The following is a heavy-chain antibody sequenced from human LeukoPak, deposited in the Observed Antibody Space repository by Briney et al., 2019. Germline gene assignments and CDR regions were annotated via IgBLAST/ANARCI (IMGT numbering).Heavy chain of an antibody. CDR2: ISGSGGST. CDR1: GFTFSSYA. CDR3: ARSIYASGSFYTSDI. D-gene: IGHD3-10*01. V-gene: IGHV3-23*01. Sequence: PGGSLRLSCAASGFTFSSYAMSWVRQVPGKAPEWVSGISGSGGSTYSADSVKGRFTMSRDNSKNTLYLQMNTLRAEDTAVYYCARSIYASGSFYTSDIWGQGTKVTVSS. J-gene: IGHJ3*02.